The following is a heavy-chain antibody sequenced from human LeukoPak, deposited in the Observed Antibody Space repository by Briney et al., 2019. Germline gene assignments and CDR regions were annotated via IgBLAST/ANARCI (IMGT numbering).Heavy chain of an antibody. D-gene: IGHD3-3*01. J-gene: IGHJ4*02. CDR1: GFTFSSYS. CDR3: ARRQYDFWSGYHTPLPDY. Sequence: GGSLRLSCAASGFTFSSYSMKWVRQAAGQGLEWVSSISSSSSYIYYANSVKGRLTTSRDNAKNSLYLQMNSLRAEDTAVYYCARRQYDFWSGYHTPLPDYWGQGTLVTVSS. V-gene: IGHV3-21*01. CDR2: ISSSSSYI.